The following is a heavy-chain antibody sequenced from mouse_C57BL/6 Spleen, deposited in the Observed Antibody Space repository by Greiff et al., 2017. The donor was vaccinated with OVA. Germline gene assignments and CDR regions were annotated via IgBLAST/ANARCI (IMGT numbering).Heavy chain of an antibody. V-gene: IGHV1-39*01. D-gene: IGHD1-1*01. J-gene: IGHJ4*01. CDR2: INPNYGTT. Sequence: EVQLVESGPELVKPGASVKISCKASGYSFTDYNMNWVKQSNGKSLEWIGVINPNYGTTSYNQKFKGKATLTVDQSSSTAYMQLNSLTSEDSAVYYCARGTTVVAPEGYAMDYWGQGTSVTVSS. CDR3: ARGTTVVAPEGYAMDY. CDR1: GYSFTDYN.